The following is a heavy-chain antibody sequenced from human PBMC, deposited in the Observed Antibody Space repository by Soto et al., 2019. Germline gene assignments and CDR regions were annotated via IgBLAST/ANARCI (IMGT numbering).Heavy chain of an antibody. J-gene: IGHJ4*02. D-gene: IGHD2-15*01. Sequence: SETLSLTRTVSGGSISSGTYYWTWIRQRPGKGLEWIGFIYYSGRTYYNPSLKSRTTISLDTSENQFSLRLSSVTAADTAVYYCARDSDFCTGGSCYGNFDFWGQGTLVTVSS. CDR3: ARDSDFCTGGSCYGNFDF. V-gene: IGHV4-31*03. CDR2: IYYSGRT. CDR1: GGSISSGTYY.